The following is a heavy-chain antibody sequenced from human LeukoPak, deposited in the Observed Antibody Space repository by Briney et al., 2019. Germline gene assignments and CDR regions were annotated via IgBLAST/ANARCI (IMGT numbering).Heavy chain of an antibody. D-gene: IGHD3-10*01. CDR1: GFTFNIYA. Sequence: PGRSLRLSCVTSGFTFNIYAMHWVRHAPGKGLEWVALLAYDGTNQYYADSVKGRFTISRDNSKNTVDLQMNSLRPEDAAVYYCARGGPFGDTNRFDHWGQGTLVSVSS. CDR2: LAYDGTNQ. CDR3: ARGGPFGDTNRFDH. J-gene: IGHJ4*02. V-gene: IGHV3-30*04.